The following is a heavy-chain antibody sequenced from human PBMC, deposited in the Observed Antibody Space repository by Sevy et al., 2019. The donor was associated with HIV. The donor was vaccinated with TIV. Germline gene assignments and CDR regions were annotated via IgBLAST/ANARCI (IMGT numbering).Heavy chain of an antibody. CDR2: INSDGSRT. CDR3: ARDSSGYLGAYWYFDL. CDR1: GFTLSSYW. V-gene: IGHV3-74*01. D-gene: IGHD3-22*01. Sequence: GGSLRLSCAASGFTLSSYWMHWVRQAPGKGLVWVSRINSDGSRTSYADSVKGRFTISRDNAKNTLYLQMNSLRAEDTAVYYCARDSSGYLGAYWYFDLWGRGTLVTVSS. J-gene: IGHJ2*01.